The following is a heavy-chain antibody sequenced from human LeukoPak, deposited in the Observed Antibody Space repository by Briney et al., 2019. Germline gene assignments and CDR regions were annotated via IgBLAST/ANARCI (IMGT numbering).Heavy chain of an antibody. V-gene: IGHV1-2*02. Sequence: VASVKVSCKASGYTFTDYYIHWVRQAPGQGLEWMGWINPNNGGTNYAQKFQGRVTLTRDTSITTANMELTGLRSDDTAFYYCARGDGYSSTRLFDYWGQGALVTVSS. J-gene: IGHJ4*02. CDR3: ARGDGYSSTRLFDY. D-gene: IGHD6-13*01. CDR1: GYTFTDYY. CDR2: INPNNGGT.